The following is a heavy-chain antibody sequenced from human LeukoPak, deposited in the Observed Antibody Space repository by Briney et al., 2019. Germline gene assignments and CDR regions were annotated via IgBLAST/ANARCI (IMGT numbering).Heavy chain of an antibody. D-gene: IGHD3-9*01. CDR1: GFTFSDYA. CDR2: LSGSGAGT. Sequence: GGSLRLSCAASGFTFSDYALGWVRQAPGRGLEWVATLSGSGAGTYYSDSVQGRFTISRDNSKNTLYLQMNSLRPEDTAVYYCAKDYDLLTGAGDHWGQGTLVTVSS. V-gene: IGHV3-23*01. CDR3: AKDYDLLTGAGDH. J-gene: IGHJ4*02.